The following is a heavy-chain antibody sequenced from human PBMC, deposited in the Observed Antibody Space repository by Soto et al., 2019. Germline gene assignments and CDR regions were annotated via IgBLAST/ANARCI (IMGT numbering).Heavy chain of an antibody. V-gene: IGHV3-30-3*01. CDR3: ARDRGFGEFSLNKHYY. D-gene: IGHD3-10*01. J-gene: IGHJ4*02. Sequence: GGSLRLSCAASGFTFSSYAMHWVRQAPGKGLEWVAVISYDGSNKYYADSVKGRFTISRDNSKNTLYLQMNSLRAEDTAVYYCARDRGFGEFSLNKHYYWGQGTLVTVSS. CDR2: ISYDGSNK. CDR1: GFTFSSYA.